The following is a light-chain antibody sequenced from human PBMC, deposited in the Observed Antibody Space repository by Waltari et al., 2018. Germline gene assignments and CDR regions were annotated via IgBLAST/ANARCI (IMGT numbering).Light chain of an antibody. CDR2: KAT. CDR1: SGSVSSTSY. Sequence: TQEPSLSVSPGGTVTLTCALSSGSVSSTSYATWYQQTPGQAPRTLVYKATSRSSGVPDRFSGSILGNKAALTITGAQADDESDYYCSLYTGSGIWVFGGGTKLTVL. CDR3: SLYTGSGIWV. J-gene: IGLJ3*02. V-gene: IGLV8-61*01.